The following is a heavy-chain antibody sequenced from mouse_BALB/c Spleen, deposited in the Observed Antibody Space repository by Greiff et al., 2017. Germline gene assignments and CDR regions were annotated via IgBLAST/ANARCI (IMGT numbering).Heavy chain of an antibody. V-gene: IGHV10-1*02. CDR1: GFTFNTYA. CDR2: IRSKSNNYAT. D-gene: IGHD1-1*01. J-gene: IGHJ3*01. CDR3: VRDYGAWFAY. Sequence: EVKLEESGGGLVQPKGSLKLSCAASGFTFNTYAMNWVRQAPGKGLEWVARIRSKSNNYATYYADSVKDRFTISRDDSQSMLYLQMNNLKTEDTAMYYCVRDYGAWFAYRGQGTLVTVSA.